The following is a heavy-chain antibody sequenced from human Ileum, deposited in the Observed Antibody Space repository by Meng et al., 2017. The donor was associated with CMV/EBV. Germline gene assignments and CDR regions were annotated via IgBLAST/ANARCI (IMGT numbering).Heavy chain of an antibody. CDR2: ISSSSSYI. CDR3: ARDRCSSTSCYYYYYYGMDV. V-gene: IGHV3-21*01. J-gene: IGHJ6*02. CDR1: GFTFSSYS. Sequence: GESLKISCAASGFTFSSYSMNWVRQAPGKGLEWVSSISSSSSYIYYADSVKGRFTISRDNAKNSLYLQMNSLRAEDTAVYYCARDRCSSTSCYYYYYYGMDVWGQGTTVTVSS. D-gene: IGHD2-2*01.